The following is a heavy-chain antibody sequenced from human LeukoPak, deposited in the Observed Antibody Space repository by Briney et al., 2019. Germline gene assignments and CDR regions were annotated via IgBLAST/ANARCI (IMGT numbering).Heavy chain of an antibody. V-gene: IGHV1-8*01. CDR3: AGGTPYYYDSSGYYYPYYYMDV. CDR1: GYTFTSYD. CDR2: MNPNSGNT. Sequence: ASVKVSCKASGYTFTSYDINWVRQATGQGLEWMGWMNPNSGNTGYAQKFRGRVTVTRNTSISTAYMELSSLRSEDTAVYYCAGGTPYYYDSSGYYYPYYYMDVWGKGTTVTISS. D-gene: IGHD3-22*01. J-gene: IGHJ6*03.